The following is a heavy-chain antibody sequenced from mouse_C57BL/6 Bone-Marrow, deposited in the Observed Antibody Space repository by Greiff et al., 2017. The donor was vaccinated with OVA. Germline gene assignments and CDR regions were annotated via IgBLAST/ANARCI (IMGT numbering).Heavy chain of an antibody. CDR1: GFYITNTD. CDR2: IDPANGNT. Sequence: EVQLQQSVAELVRPGASVKLSCTASGFYITNTDLHWVKQRPEQGLEWIGRIDPANGNTKYAPKFQGQATITADTATQTDSMPLSSPTSEDTAIYYCALIYYDYADDGHWGQGTTLTVSS. CDR3: ALIYYDYADDGH. D-gene: IGHD2-4*01. V-gene: IGHV14-3*01. J-gene: IGHJ2*01.